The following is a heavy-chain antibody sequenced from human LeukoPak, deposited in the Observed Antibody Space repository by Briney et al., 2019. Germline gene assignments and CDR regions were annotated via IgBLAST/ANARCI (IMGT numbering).Heavy chain of an antibody. CDR1: GGSINSKY. D-gene: IGHD6-19*01. CDR2: IYYSGST. CDR3: ARGGWYPESFQH. Sequence: SETLSLTCTGCGGSINSKYLNWGGQPPGKGLEWIGYIYYSGSTNYNPSLKSRVTISVDTSKNQFSLKLSSVTAADTAVYYCARGGWYPESFQHWGQGALVTVSS. V-gene: IGHV4-59*01. J-gene: IGHJ1*01.